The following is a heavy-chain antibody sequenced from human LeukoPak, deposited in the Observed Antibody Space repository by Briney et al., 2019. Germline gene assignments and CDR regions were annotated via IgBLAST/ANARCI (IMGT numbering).Heavy chain of an antibody. J-gene: IGHJ4*02. CDR3: ATGIVTGTSR. V-gene: IGHV3-15*01. CDR2: IKSKAEGETK. Sequence: PGGSLRLSCAVPRITFSNAWPSWVRQAPGKGLEWVGRIKSKAEGETKEYAASVKGRFTISRDDSKSRLYLQMSSLKTEDTAVYYCATGIVTGTSRWGQGTLVAVSS. D-gene: IGHD1-20*01. CDR1: RITFSNAW.